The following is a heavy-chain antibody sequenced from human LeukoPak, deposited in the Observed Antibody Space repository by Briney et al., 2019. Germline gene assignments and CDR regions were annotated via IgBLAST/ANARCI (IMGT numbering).Heavy chain of an antibody. CDR1: GGTFNSYT. V-gene: IGHV1-69*04. D-gene: IGHD4-17*01. CDR3: AREPTDDGDYFDF. J-gene: IGHJ4*02. CDR2: IIPILAIA. Sequence: ASVKVSCKTSGGTFNSYTINWVRQAPGQGLEWMGRIIPILAIANYAQKFQVRVTITADRSTTTAYMELSSLRSEDMAVYYCAREPTDDGDYFDFWGQGTLVTVSS.